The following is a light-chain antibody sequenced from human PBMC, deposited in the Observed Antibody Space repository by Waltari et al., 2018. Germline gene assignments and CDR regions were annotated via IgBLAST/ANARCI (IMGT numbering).Light chain of an antibody. Sequence: DIKMTKSPHTLAASVGDRVTITGRASQSISIWLAWYQQKPGKAPNLLMYKASILDSGVPSRFSGSASGTEFTLTISGLQAEDFGTYYCQQYSAFPLSFGGGTNIEIK. V-gene: IGKV1-5*03. CDR1: QSISIW. J-gene: IGKJ4*01. CDR3: QQYSAFPLS. CDR2: KAS.